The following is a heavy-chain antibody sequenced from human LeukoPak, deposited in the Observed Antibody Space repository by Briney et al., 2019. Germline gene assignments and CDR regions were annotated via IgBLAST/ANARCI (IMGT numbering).Heavy chain of an antibody. J-gene: IGHJ3*02. Sequence: GGSLRLSCAASGFAFSSYAMSWVRQAPGKGLEWVSSISASGGSTYYADSVKGRFTISRDNSKNTLYLQMSSLRAEDTAVYYCAKEYAIFGVVMNAFDIWGQGTMVTVSS. CDR2: ISASGGST. D-gene: IGHD3-3*01. CDR3: AKEYAIFGVVMNAFDI. CDR1: GFAFSSYA. V-gene: IGHV3-23*01.